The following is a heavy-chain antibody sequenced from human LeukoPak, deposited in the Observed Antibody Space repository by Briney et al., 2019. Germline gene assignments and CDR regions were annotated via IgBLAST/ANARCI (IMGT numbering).Heavy chain of an antibody. Sequence: SVKVSCTASGGTFSSYAISWVRQAPGQGLEWMGGIIPIFGTANYAQKFQGRVTITTDESTSTAYMELSSLRSEDTAVYYCARDRGIVVVPAAIRSFSFDYWGQGTLVTVSS. CDR2: IIPIFGTA. V-gene: IGHV1-69*05. J-gene: IGHJ4*02. CDR1: GGTFSSYA. CDR3: ARDRGIVVVPAAIRSFSFDY. D-gene: IGHD2-2*02.